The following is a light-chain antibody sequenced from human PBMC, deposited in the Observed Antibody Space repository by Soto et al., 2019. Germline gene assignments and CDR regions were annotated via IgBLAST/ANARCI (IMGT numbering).Light chain of an antibody. CDR1: QTVSSNY. V-gene: IGKV3-20*01. CDR3: QQYTGPPTT. J-gene: IGKJ5*01. CDR2: GAS. Sequence: EIILTHSPDTLSFSPWERATLYFRSSQTVSSNYLAWCQQRPGQAPRLLIYGASTRAAGIPDRFSGSGSGTDFTLTITSLEPEDSAVYFCQQYTGPPTTFGQGTRLEI.